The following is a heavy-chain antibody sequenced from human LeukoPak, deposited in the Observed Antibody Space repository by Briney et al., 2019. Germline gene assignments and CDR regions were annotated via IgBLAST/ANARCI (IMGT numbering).Heavy chain of an antibody. CDR1: GFTFSSYA. J-gene: IGHJ5*02. CDR3: AKDQIGSSQLAPWFDP. D-gene: IGHD6-13*01. Sequence: GSLRLSCAASGFTFSSYAMSWVRQAPGKGLEWVSAISGSGGSTYYADSVKGRFTISRDNSKNTLYLQMNSLRAEDTAVHYCAKDQIGSSQLAPWFDPWGQGTLVTVSS. CDR2: ISGSGGST. V-gene: IGHV3-23*01.